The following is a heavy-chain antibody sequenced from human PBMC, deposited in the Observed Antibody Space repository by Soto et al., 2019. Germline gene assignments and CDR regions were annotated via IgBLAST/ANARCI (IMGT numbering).Heavy chain of an antibody. CDR2: IYYSGST. Sequence: SETLSLTCAVSGYSISSSNWWGWIRQPPGKGLEWIGYIYYSGSTNYNPSLKSRVTISVDTSKNQFSLKLSSVTAADTAVYYCARHRYCSSTSCYPGGVWFDPWGQGTLVTVSS. V-gene: IGHV4-28*01. CDR3: ARHRYCSSTSCYPGGVWFDP. CDR1: GYSISSSNW. D-gene: IGHD2-2*01. J-gene: IGHJ5*02.